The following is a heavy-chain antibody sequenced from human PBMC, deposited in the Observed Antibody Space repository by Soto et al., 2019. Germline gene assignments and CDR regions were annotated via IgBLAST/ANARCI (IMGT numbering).Heavy chain of an antibody. J-gene: IGHJ4*02. Sequence: GGSLRLSCETSGFTFGNYGMGWVRQAPGKGLYWVSGTSSSSRRTYYADSVKGRFTISRDNSKNTLSLQMTALRVEDSSVYYCTKSSGGSSSVGMDYWGPGTLVTVSS. CDR3: TKSSGGSSSVGMDY. V-gene: IGHV3-NL1*01. CDR2: TSSSSRRT. D-gene: IGHD6-6*01. CDR1: GFTFGNYG.